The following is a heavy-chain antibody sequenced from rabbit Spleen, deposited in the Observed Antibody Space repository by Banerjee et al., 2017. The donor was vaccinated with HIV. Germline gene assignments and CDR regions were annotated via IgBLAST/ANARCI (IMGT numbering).Heavy chain of an antibody. D-gene: IGHD1-1*01. CDR2: IEPIFGNT. Sequence: QLEESGGGLVQPGGSLKLSCKASGFDFSNYGVSWVRQAPGKGLEWIGYIEPIFGNTYYANWVNGRFTISSHNAQNTLYLQLSSLTAADTATYFCVRARPYPFVLWGQGTLVTVS. CDR1: GFDFSNYG. J-gene: IGHJ4*01. CDR3: VRARPYPFVL. V-gene: IGHV1S7*01.